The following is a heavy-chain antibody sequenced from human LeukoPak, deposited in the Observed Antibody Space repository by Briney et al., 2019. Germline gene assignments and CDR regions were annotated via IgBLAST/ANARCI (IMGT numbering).Heavy chain of an antibody. CDR1: GGSISSYY. V-gene: IGHV4-4*07. J-gene: IGHJ4*02. CDR2: MHSSGRT. D-gene: IGHD2-21*02. Sequence: SETLSLTCTVSGGSISSYYWTWIRQPAGKGLEWIGRMHSSGRTSYSPSLKSRVTISVDTSKNQFSLKLSSVTAADTAVYYCARGRKIRAYCGGDCYTAAYFDYWGQGTLVTVSS. CDR3: ARGRKIRAYCGGDCYTAAYFDY.